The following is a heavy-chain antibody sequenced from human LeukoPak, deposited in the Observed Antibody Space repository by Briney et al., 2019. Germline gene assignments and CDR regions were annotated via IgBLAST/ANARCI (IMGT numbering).Heavy chain of an antibody. D-gene: IGHD6-19*01. V-gene: IGHV3-9*01. Sequence: GRSLRLSCAASGFTFGDYAMHWVRQAPGKGLEWVSGISWNSGSIGYADSVKGRFTISRDNAKNSLYLQMNSLRAEDTALYYCAKDTNPRIYSSGWYDYWGQGTLVTVSS. CDR2: ISWNSGSI. CDR3: AKDTNPRIYSSGWYDY. CDR1: GFTFGDYA. J-gene: IGHJ4*02.